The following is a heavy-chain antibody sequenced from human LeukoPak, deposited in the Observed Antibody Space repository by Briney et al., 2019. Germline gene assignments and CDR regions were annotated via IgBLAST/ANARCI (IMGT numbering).Heavy chain of an antibody. J-gene: IGHJ5*02. CDR2: IYHSGST. V-gene: IGHV4-30-2*01. Sequence: PSETLSLTCIVSGGSISSGGYYWSWIRQPPGKGLEWIGYIYHSGSTYYNPSLKSRVTISVDRSKNQFSLKLSSVTAADTAVYYCARAKGGGYSGFNWFDPWGQGTLVTVSS. CDR3: ARAKGGGYSGFNWFDP. CDR1: GGSISSGGYY. D-gene: IGHD5-12*01.